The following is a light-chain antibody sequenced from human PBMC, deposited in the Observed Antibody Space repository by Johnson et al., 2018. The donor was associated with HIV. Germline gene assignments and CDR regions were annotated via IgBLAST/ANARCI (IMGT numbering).Light chain of an antibody. J-gene: IGLJ1*01. Sequence: QSVLTQSPSVSAAPGQKVTISCSGSNSNIGNIYVSWYQQLPGTAPKLLIYENNKRPSGIPDRFSGSKSGTSATLGITGLQTGDEADYYCATWHSSLSSYVFGAATKVAVL. CDR3: ATWHSSLSSYV. V-gene: IGLV1-51*02. CDR1: NSNIGNIY. CDR2: ENN.